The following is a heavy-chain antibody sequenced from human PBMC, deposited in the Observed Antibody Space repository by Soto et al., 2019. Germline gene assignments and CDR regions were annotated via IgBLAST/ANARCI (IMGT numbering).Heavy chain of an antibody. J-gene: IGHJ6*02. CDR2: IYWDADK. Sequence: QITLKESGPTLVKPTQTLTLTCTFSGFSLTTSGVGVGWIRQPPGKALEWLAFIYWDADKRYGPSLKTMLTIIKVTSKNQVVLTMTNMDPVDTATYYFTPRLLISPSRAMDVWGQGTTITVSS. CDR3: TPRLLISPSRAMDV. CDR1: GFSLTTSGVG. V-gene: IGHV2-5*05. D-gene: IGHD3-22*01.